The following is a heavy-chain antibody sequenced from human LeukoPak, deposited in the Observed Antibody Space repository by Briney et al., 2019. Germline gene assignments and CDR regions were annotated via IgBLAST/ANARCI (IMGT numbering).Heavy chain of an antibody. J-gene: IGHJ3*02. Sequence: GASVKVSCKASGYTFTSYYMHWVRQAPGQGLEWMGIINPSGGSTSYAQKFQGRVTMTRDMSTSTVYMELSSLGSEDTAVYYCARDNPDYDILTGYYLPLSGGAFDIWGQGTMVTVSS. D-gene: IGHD3-9*01. CDR1: GYTFTSYY. CDR3: ARDNPDYDILTGYYLPLSGGAFDI. CDR2: INPSGGST. V-gene: IGHV1-46*01.